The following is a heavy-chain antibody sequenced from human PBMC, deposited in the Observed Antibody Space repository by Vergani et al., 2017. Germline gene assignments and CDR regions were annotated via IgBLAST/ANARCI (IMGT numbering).Heavy chain of an antibody. V-gene: IGHV4-34*01. CDR1: GGSFTSYH. D-gene: IGHD4-11*01. CDR3: ARVNTETNGHLYYYYYMDV. Sequence: QVQLQQWGGGLLKPSETLSLTCVVNGGSFTSYHWTWIRQSPGEGLEWVGDIDHTGRPDYNPSLKSRLTMSVDKSRNQLSLTPNSVTATDTAIYFCARVNTETNGHLYYYYYMDVWGQGNAVTVS. CDR2: IDHTGRP. J-gene: IGHJ6*03.